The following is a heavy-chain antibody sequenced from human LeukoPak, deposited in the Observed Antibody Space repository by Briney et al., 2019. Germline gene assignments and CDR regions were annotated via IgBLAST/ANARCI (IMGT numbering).Heavy chain of an antibody. CDR2: ISAHNGNT. V-gene: IGHV1-18*01. CDR3: ARDHVVHYYDSSGYYFDY. D-gene: IGHD3-22*01. J-gene: IGHJ4*02. Sequence: ASVKVSCKASGYTFTSYGISWVRQAPGQGLEWMGWISAHNGNTNYAQKLQGRVTMTTDTSTSTAYMELRSLRSDDTAVYYCARDHVVHYYDSSGYYFDYWGQGTLVTVSS. CDR1: GYTFTSYG.